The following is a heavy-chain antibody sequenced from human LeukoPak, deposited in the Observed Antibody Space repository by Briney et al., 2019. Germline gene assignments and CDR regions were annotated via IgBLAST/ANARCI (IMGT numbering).Heavy chain of an antibody. Sequence: QAGGSLRLSCAASDFTFSTYGMHWVRQAPGKGLEWVSFIRYDGNNKYYADSVKGRFTISRDNSKNTLYLQMNSLRAEDTAVYYCARDLYRNSYCSSTSCYLTQGPTLSPTCMDVWGKGTTVTVSS. V-gene: IGHV3-30*02. CDR1: DFTFSTYG. D-gene: IGHD2-2*01. J-gene: IGHJ6*03. CDR2: IRYDGNNK. CDR3: ARDLYRNSYCSSTSCYLTQGPTLSPTCMDV.